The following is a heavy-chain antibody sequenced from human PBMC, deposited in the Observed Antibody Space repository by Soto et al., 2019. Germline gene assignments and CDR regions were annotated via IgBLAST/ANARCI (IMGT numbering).Heavy chain of an antibody. Sequence: SQTLSLTCAISGDSVSSSSVTWNWIRQSPSRGLEWLGRTYYRSKWYNDYAVSVKSRITINPDTSNNQLSLQLNSVTPDDTAVYYCARLIGNSWLDSWGQGTLVTVSS. CDR3: ARLIGNSWLDS. J-gene: IGHJ5*01. D-gene: IGHD3-16*01. CDR1: GDSVSSSSVT. CDR2: TYYRSKWYN. V-gene: IGHV6-1*01.